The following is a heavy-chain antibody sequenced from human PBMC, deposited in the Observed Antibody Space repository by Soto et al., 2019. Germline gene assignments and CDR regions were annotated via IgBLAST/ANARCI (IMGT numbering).Heavy chain of an antibody. CDR3: ARAEDIVATAGFDY. V-gene: IGHV3-33*01. CDR1: GFTFSSYG. CDR2: IWYDGSNK. D-gene: IGHD5-12*01. J-gene: IGHJ4*02. Sequence: GGSLRLSCAASGFTFSSYGMHWVRQAPGKGLEWVAVIWYDGSNKYYADSVKGRFTISRDNSKNTLYLQMNSLRAEDTAVYYCARAEDIVATAGFDYWGQGTLVTAPQ.